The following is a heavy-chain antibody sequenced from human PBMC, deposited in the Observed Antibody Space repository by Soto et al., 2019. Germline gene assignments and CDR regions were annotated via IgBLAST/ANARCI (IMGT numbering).Heavy chain of an antibody. CDR2: IYYSGST. Sequence: PSETLSLTCTVSGDSINSGDYYWSWIRQPPGKGLEWIGYIYYSGSTYHNPSLESRINISLDTSKNQFSLKLSYVTAADTAVYYCATVPTYYYDRSGYAKAFDIWGQGTMVTVS. J-gene: IGHJ3*02. CDR3: ATVPTYYYDRSGYAKAFDI. CDR1: GDSINSGDYY. V-gene: IGHV4-30-4*01. D-gene: IGHD3-22*01.